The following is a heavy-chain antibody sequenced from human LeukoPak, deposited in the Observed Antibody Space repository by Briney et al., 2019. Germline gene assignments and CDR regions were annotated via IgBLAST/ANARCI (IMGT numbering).Heavy chain of an antibody. CDR3: AKGTKPVMTIPDY. CDR1: GFTVSNTY. V-gene: IGHV3-53*01. Sequence: AGGSLRLSCAASGFTVSNTYMSWVRQAPGKGLEWVSVIYSSGGTFYSESVKGRFTISRDNAKNSLFLQMNSLRAEDTAMYYCAKGTKPVMTIPDYWGQGILVTVST. CDR2: IYSSGGT. J-gene: IGHJ4*02. D-gene: IGHD1/OR15-1a*01.